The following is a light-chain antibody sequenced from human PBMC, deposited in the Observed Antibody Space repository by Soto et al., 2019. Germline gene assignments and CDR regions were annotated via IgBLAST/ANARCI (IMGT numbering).Light chain of an antibody. J-gene: IGLJ3*02. CDR2: RVT. CDR1: SSDVGDFHY. CDR3: SSYSSSNTLV. Sequence: QSVLTQPASVSGSPGQSITISCTATSSDVGDFHYVSWYQQYPGKAPKLIISRVTNRPSGVSYRFSGSKSGRTASLTISGLQAEDEADYYCSSYSSSNTLVFGGGTKLNVL. V-gene: IGLV2-14*03.